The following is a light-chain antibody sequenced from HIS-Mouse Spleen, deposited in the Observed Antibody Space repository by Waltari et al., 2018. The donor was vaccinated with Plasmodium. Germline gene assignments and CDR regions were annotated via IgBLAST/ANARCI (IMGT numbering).Light chain of an antibody. CDR3: CSYAGSSTWV. Sequence: QSALTQPPPVSGSPGQSITISCPGTSCDVGRYNLVSWYQQHPGKAPKLMIHDGSKRPSGVSNRFAGSKSGNTASLTISGLQAEDEADYYCCSYAGSSTWVFGGGTKLTVL. CDR2: DGS. V-gene: IGLV2-23*01. CDR1: SCDVGRYNL. J-gene: IGLJ3*02.